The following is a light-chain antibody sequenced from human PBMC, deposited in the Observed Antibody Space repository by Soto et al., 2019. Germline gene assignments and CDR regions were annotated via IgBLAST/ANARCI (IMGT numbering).Light chain of an antibody. J-gene: IGKJ1*01. Sequence: EIVLTQSPGTLSLSPGERATLSCRASQSVSSSYLAWYQQKPGQAPRLLIYGASSRATVIPARFSGSGSGTDFTLTISRLEPDDFAVYYCQQYGSSPRTFGHGTKVEIK. CDR1: QSVSSSY. CDR2: GAS. V-gene: IGKV3-20*01. CDR3: QQYGSSPRT.